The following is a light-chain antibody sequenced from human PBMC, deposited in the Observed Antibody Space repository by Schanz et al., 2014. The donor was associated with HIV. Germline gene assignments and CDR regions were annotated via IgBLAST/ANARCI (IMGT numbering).Light chain of an antibody. V-gene: IGLV2-14*03. CDR1: SSDVGGYNY. J-gene: IGLJ2*01. CDR2: DVN. Sequence: QSALTQPASVSGSPGQSITISCTGTSSDVGGYNYVSWYQQHPGKAPKLMIYDVNNRPSGVSNRFSASKSGNTASLTISGLQAEDEADYYCCSFTSSNTLLFGGGTKLTVL. CDR3: CSFTSSNTLL.